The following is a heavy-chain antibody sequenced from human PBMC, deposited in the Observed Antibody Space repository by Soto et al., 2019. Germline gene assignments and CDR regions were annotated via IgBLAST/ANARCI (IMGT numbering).Heavy chain of an antibody. D-gene: IGHD3-10*01. CDR2: ISNDGRDK. V-gene: IGHV3-30*18. J-gene: IGHJ4*02. CDR1: GFTFSSYG. Sequence: PGVSLRLSCVASGFTFSSYGMHWVRQAPGKGLEWVAVISNDGRDKFYADSVKGRFTVSRDDSKNTLNLHMNSLRPEDTAVYYCAKGIRLWSVLDQWGKGPLVTVSS. CDR3: AKGIRLWSVLDQ.